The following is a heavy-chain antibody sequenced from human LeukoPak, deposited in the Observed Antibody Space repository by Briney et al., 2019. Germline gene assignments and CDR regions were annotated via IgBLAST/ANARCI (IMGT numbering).Heavy chain of an antibody. CDR1: GGSISSSSYY. CDR2: IYYSGST. J-gene: IGHJ5*02. D-gene: IGHD3-10*01. V-gene: IGHV4-39*07. CDR3: ARQFYTATVLFWFDL. Sequence: SETLSLTCTVSGGSISSSSYYSGWIRQPPGKGLEWIGCIYYSGSTYYNPSLKSRVTISVDTSKNQFSLKLSSVTAADTAVYYCARQFYTATVLFWFDLWGQGTLVTVSS.